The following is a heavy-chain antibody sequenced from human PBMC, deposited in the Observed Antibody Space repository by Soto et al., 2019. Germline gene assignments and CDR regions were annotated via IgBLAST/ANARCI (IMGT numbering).Heavy chain of an antibody. CDR1: GYTFTSYG. Sequence: QVQLVQSGAEVKKPGASVKVSCKASGYTFTSYGISWVRQAPGQGLEWMGWISAYNGNTNYAQKLQGRVTMTTDTYTSTAYMELRSLRSDDTAVYYCAREGYYDILTGYYPPYYYYGMDVWGQGTTVTVSS. J-gene: IGHJ6*02. V-gene: IGHV1-18*01. CDR2: ISAYNGNT. D-gene: IGHD3-9*01. CDR3: AREGYYDILTGYYPPYYYYGMDV.